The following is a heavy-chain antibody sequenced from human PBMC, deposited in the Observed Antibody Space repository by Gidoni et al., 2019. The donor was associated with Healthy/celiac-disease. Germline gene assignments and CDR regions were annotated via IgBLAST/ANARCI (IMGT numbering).Heavy chain of an antibody. CDR3: ARQERYYDSSDQFDY. CDR1: GGSISSSSYY. J-gene: IGHJ4*02. D-gene: IGHD3-22*01. V-gene: IGHV4-39*01. CDR2: IYYSGST. Sequence: QLQLQESGPGLVKPSETLSLTCTVSGGSISSSSYYWGWIRPPPGKGLEWIGSIYYSGSTYYNPSLKSRVTISVDTSKNQFSLKLSSVTAADTAVYYCARQERYYDSSDQFDYWGQGTLVTVSS.